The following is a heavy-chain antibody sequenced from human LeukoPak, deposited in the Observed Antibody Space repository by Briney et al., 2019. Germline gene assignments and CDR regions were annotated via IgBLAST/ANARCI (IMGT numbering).Heavy chain of an antibody. V-gene: IGHV1-46*01. CDR3: ASVYKHGMDV. D-gene: IGHD5-24*01. Sequence: ASVKVSCKASGYIVTSYYMHWVRQAPGQGLEWMAILNPSGGSSNYAQKFQGGATLTRATSTGTVYMELSSLRSEDTAVYYCASVYKHGMDVWGQGTTVIVSS. J-gene: IGHJ6*02. CDR2: LNPSGGSS. CDR1: GYIVTSYY.